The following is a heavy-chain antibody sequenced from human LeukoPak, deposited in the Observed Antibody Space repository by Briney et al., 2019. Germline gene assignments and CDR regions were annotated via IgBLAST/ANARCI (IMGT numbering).Heavy chain of an antibody. CDR2: IWYDGTNK. J-gene: IGHJ4*02. CDR1: GFTFSNYG. V-gene: IGHV3-33*06. Sequence: PGRSLRLSCAASGFTFSNYGMHWVRQAPGKGLEWVALIWYDGTNKYCADSVKGRFTISRDNSKNMVYLQMNSLRAEDTAVYYCAKGGSYYDSSGHDYWGQGTLVTVSS. D-gene: IGHD3-22*01. CDR3: AKGGSYYDSSGHDY.